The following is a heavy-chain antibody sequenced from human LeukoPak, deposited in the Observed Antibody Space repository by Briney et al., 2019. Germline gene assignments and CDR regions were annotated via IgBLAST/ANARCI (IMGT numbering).Heavy chain of an antibody. CDR3: AKDPIFSGSYGVFDY. CDR1: EFTFSSFD. D-gene: IGHD1-26*01. V-gene: IGHV3-23*01. CDR2: IIDSGNSI. J-gene: IGHJ4*02. Sequence: PGGSLRLSCADSEFTFSSFDMSWVRQAPGKGLEWVSTIIDSGNSIYYADSAEGRFTISRDNSKNTLYLQMNSLRAGDTAVYYCAKDPIFSGSYGVFDYWGLGTLVTVSS.